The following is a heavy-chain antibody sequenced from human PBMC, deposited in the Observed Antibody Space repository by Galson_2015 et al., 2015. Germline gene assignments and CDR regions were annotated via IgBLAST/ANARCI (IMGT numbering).Heavy chain of an antibody. D-gene: IGHD5-24*01. CDR3: AKSGREGYTYLCDSFDI. V-gene: IGHV3-30*18. J-gene: IGHJ3*02. CDR2: MSHDESNK. CDR1: GFTFNKYG. Sequence: SLRLSCAASGFTFNKYGMHWVRQDPGKGLEWVAVMSHDESNKYYADSVKGRFTISRDNSKNTLHLQVNSLRAEDTAVYYCAKSGREGYTYLCDSFDIWGQGTMVIVSS.